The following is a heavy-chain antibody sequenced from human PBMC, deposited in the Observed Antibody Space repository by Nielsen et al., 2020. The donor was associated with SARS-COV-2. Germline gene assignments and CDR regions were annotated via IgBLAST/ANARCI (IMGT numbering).Heavy chain of an antibody. V-gene: IGHV4-34*01. D-gene: IGHD5/OR15-5a*01. Sequence: SQTLSLTCAVYVGSFSGYYWGWIRQPPGKGLEWIGSIYYSGSTYYNPSVKSRVTISVDTSKNQFSLKLSSVTAADTAVYYCAVGSRWFDSWGQGTLVTVSS. CDR3: AVGSRWFDS. CDR1: VGSFSGYY. CDR2: IYYSGST. J-gene: IGHJ5*01.